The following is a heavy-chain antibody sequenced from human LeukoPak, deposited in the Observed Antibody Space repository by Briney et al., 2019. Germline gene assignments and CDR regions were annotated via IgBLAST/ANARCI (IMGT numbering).Heavy chain of an antibody. D-gene: IGHD6-19*01. CDR3: AREGVAGDNWFDP. J-gene: IGHJ5*02. CDR2: TYYRAKWYN. Sequence: SQTPSLTCALSGDSLSSDSASWNWVRQSPWRGREWLGRTYYRAKWYNDYPISVKSRITLNPHTSKNQFSLPLNSVSHEHTAMYWCAREGVAGDNWFDPWGQGTLVTVSS. CDR1: GDSLSSDSAS. V-gene: IGHV6-1*01.